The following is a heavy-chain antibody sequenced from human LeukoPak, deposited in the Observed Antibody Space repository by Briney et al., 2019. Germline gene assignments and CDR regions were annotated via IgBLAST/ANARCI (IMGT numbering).Heavy chain of an antibody. V-gene: IGHV4-38-2*02. D-gene: IGHD6-6*01. CDR3: ASTRPR. Sequence: PSETLSLTCTVSGYSISSGYYWGCIRQPPGKGLEWIGSIYHSGSTYYNPSLKSRVTISVDTSKNQFSLKLSSVTAADTAVYYCASTRPRWGQGTLVTVSS. J-gene: IGHJ4*02. CDR1: GYSISSGYY. CDR2: IYHSGST.